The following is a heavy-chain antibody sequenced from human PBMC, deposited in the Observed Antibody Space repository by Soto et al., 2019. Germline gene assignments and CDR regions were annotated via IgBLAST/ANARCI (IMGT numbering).Heavy chain of an antibody. V-gene: IGHV3-21*01. Sequence: GGSVRLSCAASGFTFSTYTMNWVRQAPGKGLEWVSSISSSSSYIFYADSVKGRFSISRDNAKNSLYLQMNSLGPEDTAVYYCARDLLSGIDYWGQGTLVTVSS. CDR1: GFTFSTYT. CDR3: ARDLLSGIDY. J-gene: IGHJ4*02. D-gene: IGHD1-26*01. CDR2: ISSSSSYI.